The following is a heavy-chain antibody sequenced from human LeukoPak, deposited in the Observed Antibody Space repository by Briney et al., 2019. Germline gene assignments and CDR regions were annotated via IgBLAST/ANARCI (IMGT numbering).Heavy chain of an antibody. D-gene: IGHD3-3*01. J-gene: IGHJ6*03. CDR2: INHSGST. Sequence: GSLRLSCAASGFTFSTSWMSWVRQAPGKGLEWIGEINHSGSTNYNPSLKSRVTISVDTSKNQFSLKLSSVTAADTAVYYCARRTASRIDFWSGYSHGYYYMDVWGKGTTVTVSS. CDR1: GFTFSTSW. V-gene: IGHV4-34*01. CDR3: ARRTASRIDFWSGYSHGYYYMDV.